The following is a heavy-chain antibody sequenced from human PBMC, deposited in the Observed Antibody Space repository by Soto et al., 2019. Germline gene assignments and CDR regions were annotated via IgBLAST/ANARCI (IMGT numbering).Heavy chain of an antibody. CDR1: GGSFSGYY. CDR3: ARVPIAAPGHYGMDV. Sequence: PSETLSLTCAVYGGSFSGYYWSWIRQPPGKGLEWIGEINHSGSTNYNPSLKSRVTMSVDTSKNQFSLKLSSVTAADTAVYYCARVPIAAPGHYGMDVWGQGTTVTVSS. V-gene: IGHV4-34*01. D-gene: IGHD6-6*01. J-gene: IGHJ6*02. CDR2: INHSGST.